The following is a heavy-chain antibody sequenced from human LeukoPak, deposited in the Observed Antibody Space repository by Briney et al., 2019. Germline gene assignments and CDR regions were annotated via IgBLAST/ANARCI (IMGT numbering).Heavy chain of an antibody. D-gene: IGHD6-6*01. CDR3: ATDTYSSSPY. CDR1: GGSFSGYY. V-gene: IGHV4-34*01. CDR2: INHSGNT. Sequence: SETLSLTCDGGSFSGYYWSWIRQPPGKGLEWIGEINHSGNTNYNPSLKNRVTISVDTSKNQFSLKLRSVTAADTAVYYCATDTYSSSPYWGQGTLVTVSS. J-gene: IGHJ4*02.